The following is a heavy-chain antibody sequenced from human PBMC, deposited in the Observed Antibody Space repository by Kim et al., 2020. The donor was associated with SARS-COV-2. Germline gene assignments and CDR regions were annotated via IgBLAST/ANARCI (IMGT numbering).Heavy chain of an antibody. Sequence: SVKVSCKASGGTFSSYAISWVRQAPGQGLEWMGGIIPIFGTANYAQKFQGRVTITADESTSTAYMELSSLRSEDTAVYYCARDDPYSSSWPGWFDPWGQGTLVTVSS. V-gene: IGHV1-69*13. CDR3: ARDDPYSSSWPGWFDP. CDR1: GGTFSSYA. D-gene: IGHD6-13*01. CDR2: IIPIFGTA. J-gene: IGHJ5*02.